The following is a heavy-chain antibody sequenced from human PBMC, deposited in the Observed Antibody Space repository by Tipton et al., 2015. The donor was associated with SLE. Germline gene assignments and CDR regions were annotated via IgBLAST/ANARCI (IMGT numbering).Heavy chain of an antibody. J-gene: IGHJ4*02. Sequence: TLSLTCTVSGGSIRTSSNFWAWIRQPPGKRPEWIGNVYHSGSTYYNPSLKRRVTISVDTSKNQFSLKLNSVTAADTAVYYCATLGNCSGGSCPYYFDNWGQGTLVTVSS. CDR1: GGSIRTSSNF. CDR3: ATLGNCSGGSCPYYFDN. D-gene: IGHD2-15*01. CDR2: VYHSGST. V-gene: IGHV4-39*07.